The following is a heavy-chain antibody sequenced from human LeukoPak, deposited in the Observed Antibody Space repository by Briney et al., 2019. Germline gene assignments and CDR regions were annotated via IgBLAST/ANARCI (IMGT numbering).Heavy chain of an antibody. Sequence: GGPLGLSCAASGFTFSSYAMTWVRQAPGKGLEWVSIISGASGGSTYYADSVKGRFTISRDNSKNTLYLQMNSLRAEDTALYYCARGGSSSWYPNFDYWGQGTLVTVSS. CDR1: GFTFSSYA. D-gene: IGHD6-13*01. J-gene: IGHJ4*02. CDR3: ARGGSSSWYPNFDY. CDR2: ISGASGGST. V-gene: IGHV3-23*01.